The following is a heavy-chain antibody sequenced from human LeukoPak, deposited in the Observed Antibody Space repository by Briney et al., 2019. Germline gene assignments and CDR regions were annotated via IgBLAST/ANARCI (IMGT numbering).Heavy chain of an antibody. CDR2: IYYSGST. D-gene: IGHD3-22*01. CDR1: GGSISSGDYY. J-gene: IGHJ4*02. Sequence: SQTLSLTCTVSGGSISSGDYYWSWIRQPPGKGLEWIGYIYYSGSTNYNPSLKSRVTISVDTSKNQFSLKLSSVTAADTAVYYCARDGNDNPFDYWGQGTLVTVSS. V-gene: IGHV4-61*08. CDR3: ARDGNDNPFDY.